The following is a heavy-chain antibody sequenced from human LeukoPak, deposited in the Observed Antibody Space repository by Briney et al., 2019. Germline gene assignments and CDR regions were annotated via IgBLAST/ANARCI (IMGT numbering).Heavy chain of an antibody. CDR3: ARAGIVGAYAFDI. J-gene: IGHJ3*02. Sequence: GRSLRLSCAASGFTFSSYGMHWVRQAPGKGLEWVAVISYDGSNKYYADSVKGRFTISRDNSKNTLYLQMNSLRAEDTAVYYCARAGIVGAYAFDIWGQGTMVTVSS. D-gene: IGHD1-26*01. V-gene: IGHV3-30*03. CDR1: GFTFSSYG. CDR2: ISYDGSNK.